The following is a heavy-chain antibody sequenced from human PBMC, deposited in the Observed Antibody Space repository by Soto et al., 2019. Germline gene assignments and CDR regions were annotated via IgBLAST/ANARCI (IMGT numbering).Heavy chain of an antibody. J-gene: IGHJ4*02. CDR1: GFTFSNYA. V-gene: IGHV3-23*01. Sequence: GGSLRLSCSASGFTFSNYAMTWVRQAPGKEPEWVSTILGSGSNTYYPDSVKGRLTISRDNSRNTLDLQLHSLRAEDTALYYCARYILGPYYFDYWGQGTPVTVSS. CDR2: ILGSGSNT. CDR3: ARYILGPYYFDY. D-gene: IGHD1-1*01.